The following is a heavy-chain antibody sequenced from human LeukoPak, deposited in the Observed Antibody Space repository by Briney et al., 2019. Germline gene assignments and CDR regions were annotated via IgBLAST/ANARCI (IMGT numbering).Heavy chain of an antibody. J-gene: IGHJ4*02. D-gene: IGHD3-10*01. V-gene: IGHV3-7*01. CDR1: GFTFSSYL. CDR3: ARQGSLWFGESREDY. Sequence: GGSLRLSCAASGFTFSSYLMSWVRQAPGKGLEWVANIKQDGSEKYYVDSVKGRFTISRDNAKNSLYLQMNSLRAEDTAVYNCARQGSLWFGESREDYWGQGTLVTVSS. CDR2: IKQDGSEK.